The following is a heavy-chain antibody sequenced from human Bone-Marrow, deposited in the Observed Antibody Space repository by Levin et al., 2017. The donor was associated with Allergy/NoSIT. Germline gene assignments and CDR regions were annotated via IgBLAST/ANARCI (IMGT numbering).Heavy chain of an antibody. D-gene: IGHD1-26*01. CDR1: RFSFNNYA. V-gene: IGHV3-23*01. J-gene: IGHJ4*02. CDR2: ISGSGRTT. Sequence: GGSLRLSCAASRFSFNNYAMSWVRQAPGKGLEWVSTISGSGRTTYYADSVTGRFTISRDNSKNTLYLEMNSLRAEDTAQYYCAKGEDDIHVAVYFDCWGQGTLVTVSS. CDR3: AKGEDDIHVAVYFDC.